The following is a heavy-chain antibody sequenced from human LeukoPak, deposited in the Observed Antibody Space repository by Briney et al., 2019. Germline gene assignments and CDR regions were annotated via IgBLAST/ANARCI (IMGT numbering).Heavy chain of an antibody. D-gene: IGHD1-26*01. CDR2: FYSGGST. Sequence: PGGSLRLSCAASGFTVSSHYMSWVRQAPGKALEWVSAFYSGGSTYYADSVKGRFTISRDNSKNTLFLQMNSLRAEDTAVYYCASGGGSPFSAFDIWGQGTMVTVSS. V-gene: IGHV3-66*01. CDR1: GFTVSSHY. J-gene: IGHJ3*02. CDR3: ASGGGSPFSAFDI.